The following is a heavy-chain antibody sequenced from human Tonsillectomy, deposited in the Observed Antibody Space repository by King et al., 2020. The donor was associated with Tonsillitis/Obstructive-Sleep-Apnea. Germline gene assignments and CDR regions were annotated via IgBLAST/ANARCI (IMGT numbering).Heavy chain of an antibody. Sequence: VQLVESGGGVVQPGRSLRLSCAASGFTFSSYVMHWVRQAPGKGLEWVALISYDGSNKNYADSVKGRFTISRDNSKNTLYLQMNSLRAEDTAVYYCVTLWGSSWYHWFDPWGQGTLVTVSS. D-gene: IGHD6-13*01. CDR1: GFTFSSYV. V-gene: IGHV3-30*04. CDR2: ISYDGSNK. CDR3: VTLWGSSWYHWFDP. J-gene: IGHJ5*02.